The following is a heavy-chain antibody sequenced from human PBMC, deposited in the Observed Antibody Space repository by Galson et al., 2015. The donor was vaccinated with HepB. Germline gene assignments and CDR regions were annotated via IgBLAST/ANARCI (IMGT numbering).Heavy chain of an antibody. CDR1: GFTFSSYG. J-gene: IGHJ4*02. V-gene: IGHV3-30*03. D-gene: IGHD6-13*01. CDR3: ARDLYRSSWFFGY. CDR2: ISYDGNNI. Sequence: SLRLSCAASGFTFSSYGMHWVRQAPGKGLEWVAVISYDGNNIYYADSVKGRFTISRDISKSTLYLQMNSLRAEDTAVYYCARDLYRSSWFFGYWGQGTLVTVSS.